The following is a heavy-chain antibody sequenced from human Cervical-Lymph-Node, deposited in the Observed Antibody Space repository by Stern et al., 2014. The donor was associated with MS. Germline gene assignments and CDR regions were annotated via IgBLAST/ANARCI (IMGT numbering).Heavy chain of an antibody. CDR3: ARVVRFLEWVPFDP. D-gene: IGHD3-3*01. V-gene: IGHV4-30-2*01. CDR1: GGSVSSGGYT. J-gene: IGHJ5*02. CDR2: IYEDESS. Sequence: QVQLQESGSGLVRPSQTLSLTCTVSGGSVSSGGYTWSWLRQPPGEGLEWIGYIYEDESSYYNPSLKSRVTISIDRSKNQFSLRLSSMTAADTALYYCARVVRFLEWVPFDPWGQGILVTVSS.